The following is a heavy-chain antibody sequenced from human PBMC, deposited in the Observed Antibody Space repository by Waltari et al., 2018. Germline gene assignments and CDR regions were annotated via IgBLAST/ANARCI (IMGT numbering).Heavy chain of an antibody. D-gene: IGHD3-10*01. J-gene: IGHJ6*02. Sequence: QLQLQESGPGLVKPSETLSLTCTVSGGSISSSSYYWGWIRQPPGKGLEWIGSIYYSGSTYYNPSLKSRVTISVDTSKNQFSLKLSSVTAADTAVYYCARYHYYGSGSYSHGMDVWGQGTTVTVSS. CDR1: GGSISSSSYY. CDR3: ARYHYYGSGSYSHGMDV. V-gene: IGHV4-39*07. CDR2: IYYSGST.